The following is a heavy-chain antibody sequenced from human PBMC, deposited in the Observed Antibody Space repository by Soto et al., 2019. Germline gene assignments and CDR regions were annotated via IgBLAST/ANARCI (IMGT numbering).Heavy chain of an antibody. D-gene: IGHD3-22*01. CDR3: ARGPTDYYDKSGDYCLDY. CDR1: GYSFIMYG. J-gene: IGHJ4*02. Sequence: QVQLVQSGAEVKKPGASVMVSCKGSGYSFIMYGMSWVRQAPGQGLEWVGWISTYNGNTKYVESLQGRVTMTTDTTTSTAYMELRSLRSDDTAVYYCARGPTDYYDKSGDYCLDYWGQGTLVTVSP. CDR2: ISTYNGNT. V-gene: IGHV1-18*01.